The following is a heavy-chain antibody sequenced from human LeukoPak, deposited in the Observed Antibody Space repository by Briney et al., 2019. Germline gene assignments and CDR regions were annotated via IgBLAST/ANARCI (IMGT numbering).Heavy chain of an antibody. CDR1: GGSFSSGSYY. CDR3: ATNFYDGPLDY. V-gene: IGHV4-61*01. Sequence: SETLSLTCTVSGGSFSSGSYYWRWIRQPPGKGLEWIGYIYYSGSTNYNPSLKSRVTISVDTSKNQFSLKLSSVTAADTAVYYCATNFYDGPLDYWGQGTLVTVSS. J-gene: IGHJ4*02. D-gene: IGHD2/OR15-2a*01. CDR2: IYYSGST.